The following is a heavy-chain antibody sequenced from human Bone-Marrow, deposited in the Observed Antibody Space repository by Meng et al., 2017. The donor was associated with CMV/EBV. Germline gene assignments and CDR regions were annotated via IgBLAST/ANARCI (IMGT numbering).Heavy chain of an antibody. D-gene: IGHD1-26*01. Sequence: GESLKISCAASGFTVSSNYMSWVRQAPGKGLEWVSVIYSGGSTYYADSVKGRFTISRDNSKNTLYRQMNSLRAEDTAVYYCARGLSGSYDLPFDYWGQGTLVTVSS. CDR1: GFTVSSNY. CDR2: IYSGGST. J-gene: IGHJ4*02. CDR3: ARGLSGSYDLPFDY. V-gene: IGHV3-53*01.